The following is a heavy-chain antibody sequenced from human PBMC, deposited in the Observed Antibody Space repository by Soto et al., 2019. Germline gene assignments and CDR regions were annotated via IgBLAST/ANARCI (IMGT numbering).Heavy chain of an antibody. CDR1: GGSVSSGSYY. V-gene: IGHV4-61*01. CDR3: ARMEMATITMDY. J-gene: IGHJ4*02. Sequence: TLSLTCTVSGGSVSSGSYYWSWIRQPPGKGLEWIGYIYYSGSTNYNPSLKSRVTISVDTSKNQFSLKLSSVTAADTAVYYCARMEMATITMDYWGQGTLVTVSS. D-gene: IGHD5-12*01. CDR2: IYYSGST.